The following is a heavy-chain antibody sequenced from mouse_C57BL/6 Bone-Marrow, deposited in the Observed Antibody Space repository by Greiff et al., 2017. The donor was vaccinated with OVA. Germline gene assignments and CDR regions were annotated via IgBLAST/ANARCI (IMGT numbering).Heavy chain of an antibody. J-gene: IGHJ3*01. Sequence: QVQLQQSGAELARPGASVKLSCKASGYNFTSYGISWVKQRTGQGLEWIGEIYPRSGNTYYNEKFKGKATLTADKSSSTAYMELRSLTSEDSAVYFCARDDYAAYWGQGTLVTVSA. CDR2: IYPRSGNT. CDR1: GYNFTSYG. CDR3: ARDDYAAY. D-gene: IGHD2-4*01. V-gene: IGHV1-81*01.